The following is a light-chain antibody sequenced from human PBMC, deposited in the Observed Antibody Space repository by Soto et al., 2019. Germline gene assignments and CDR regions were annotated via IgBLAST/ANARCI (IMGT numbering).Light chain of an antibody. J-gene: IGLJ2*01. Sequence: QSVLTQPASGSGSPGQSITISCTGTSSDVWSYNLVSWYQQHPGKAPKLMIYEVSKRPSAVSNRFSGSKSGNTASLTISGLQAEDEADYHCCSYAGSSTFVVFGGGTKVTVL. CDR1: SSDVWSYNL. V-gene: IGLV2-23*02. CDR3: CSYAGSSTFVV. CDR2: EVS.